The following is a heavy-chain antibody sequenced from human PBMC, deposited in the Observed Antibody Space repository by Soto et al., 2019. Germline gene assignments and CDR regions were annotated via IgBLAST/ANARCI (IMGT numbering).Heavy chain of an antibody. Sequence: GGSLRLSCAASGFTFSSYEINWVRQAPGKGLEWVSYISSSGSTIYYADSVKGRFTISRDNAKNSLYLQMNSLRAEDTAVYYCARGPTPFIDYWGQGTLVTVSS. CDR2: ISSSGSTI. CDR1: GFTFSSYE. V-gene: IGHV3-48*03. D-gene: IGHD2-15*01. CDR3: ARGPTPFIDY. J-gene: IGHJ4*02.